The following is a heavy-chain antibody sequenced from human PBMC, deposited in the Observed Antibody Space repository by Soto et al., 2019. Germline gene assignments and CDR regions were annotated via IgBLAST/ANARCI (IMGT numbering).Heavy chain of an antibody. D-gene: IGHD3-3*01. CDR1: GFTFSSYS. CDR2: ISSSSSTI. J-gene: IGHJ6*03. V-gene: IGHV3-48*01. CDR3: ANYDFWSGQGYYYYYMDV. Sequence: GGSLRLSCAASGFTFSSYSMNWVRQAPGKGLEWVSYISSSSSTIYYADSVKGRFTISRDNAKNSLYLQMNSLRAEDTAVYYCANYDFWSGQGYYYYYMDVWGKGTTVTVSS.